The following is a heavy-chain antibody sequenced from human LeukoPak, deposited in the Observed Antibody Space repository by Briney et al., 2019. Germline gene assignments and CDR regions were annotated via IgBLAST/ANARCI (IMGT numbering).Heavy chain of an antibody. D-gene: IGHD2-2*02. Sequence: SETLSLTCTVSGGSISSGSYYWSWIRQPAGKGLEWIGRIYTSGSTNYNPSLKSRVTISVDTSKNQFSLKLSSVTAADTAVYYCARIDIVVVPAAISYWGQGTLVTVSS. CDR3: ARIDIVVVPAAISY. J-gene: IGHJ4*02. CDR1: GGSISSGSYY. CDR2: IYTSGST. V-gene: IGHV4-61*02.